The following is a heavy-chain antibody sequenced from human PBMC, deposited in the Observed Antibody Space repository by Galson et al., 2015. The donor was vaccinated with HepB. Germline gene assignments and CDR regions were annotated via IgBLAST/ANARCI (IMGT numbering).Heavy chain of an antibody. J-gene: IGHJ4*02. V-gene: IGHV1-18*04. CDR2: ISAYNGNT. CDR1: GYTFTSYG. Sequence: SVKVSCKASGYTFTSYGISWVRQAPGQGLEWMGWISAYNGNTNYAQKLQGRVTMTTDTSTSTAYMELRSLRSDDTAVYYCARVHSSWVSEGEGYYFDYWGQGTLVTVSS. CDR3: ARVHSSWVSEGEGYYFDY. D-gene: IGHD6-13*01.